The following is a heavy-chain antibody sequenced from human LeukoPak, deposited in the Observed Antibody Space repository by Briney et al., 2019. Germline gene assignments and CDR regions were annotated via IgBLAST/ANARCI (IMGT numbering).Heavy chain of an antibody. CDR3: VRDSGTTVGYFDY. CDR1: GFTFSSYA. CDR2: IYSGGNT. D-gene: IGHD4-23*01. Sequence: TGGSLRLSCAASGFTFSSYAMSWVRQAPGRGLEWVSVIYSGGNTYYADSVKGRFTISRDNSKNTLYLQMNSLRAEDTAVYYCVRDSGTTVGYFDYWGQGTLVTVSS. J-gene: IGHJ4*02. V-gene: IGHV3-66*01.